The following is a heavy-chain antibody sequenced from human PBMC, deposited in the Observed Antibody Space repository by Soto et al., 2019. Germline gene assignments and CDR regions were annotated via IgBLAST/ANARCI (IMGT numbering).Heavy chain of an antibody. V-gene: IGHV3-15*07. D-gene: IGHD6-13*01. CDR1: GFIFINPW. Sequence: GGSLILSCAASGFIFINPWINWVRQAPGKGLEWVGRIKSKTDGGTTDFAAPVKGRFAISRDDSKDMVYLQMNSLKTEDTGIYYCPTVSYSTRIVALFDYGAKETRLTVSA. CDR2: IKSKTDGGTT. J-gene: IGHJ4*02. CDR3: PTVSYSTRIVALFDY.